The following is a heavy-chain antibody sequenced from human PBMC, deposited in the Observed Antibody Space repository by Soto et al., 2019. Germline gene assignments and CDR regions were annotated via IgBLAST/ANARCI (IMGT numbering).Heavy chain of an antibody. CDR3: ARHASRGYSSSRYFED. Sequence: QVQLQESGPGLMKASETLSLTCTVSGPSITGSSYWSWIRQPAGKGLEWIGRFSLSGTTNYNPSLRSRVTMSADVSKNQFSLRLTSVTAADTALYYCARHASRGYSSSRYFEDWGQGTPVTVSS. V-gene: IGHV4-4*07. CDR1: GPSITGSSY. J-gene: IGHJ4*02. CDR2: FSLSGTT. D-gene: IGHD2-15*01.